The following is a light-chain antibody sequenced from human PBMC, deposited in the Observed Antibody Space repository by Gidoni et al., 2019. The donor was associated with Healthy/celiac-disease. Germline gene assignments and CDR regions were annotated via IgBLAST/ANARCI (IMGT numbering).Light chain of an antibody. Sequence: DIQMTQSPSSLSASVGERVTITCRASQSMSSYLNWYQQKPGKAPKLLIYAASSLQSGVPSRFSGSGSGTDFTLTISSLQPEDFATYYCQQSYSTPQTFGQGTKVEIK. J-gene: IGKJ1*01. V-gene: IGKV1-39*01. CDR3: QQSYSTPQT. CDR1: QSMSSY. CDR2: AAS.